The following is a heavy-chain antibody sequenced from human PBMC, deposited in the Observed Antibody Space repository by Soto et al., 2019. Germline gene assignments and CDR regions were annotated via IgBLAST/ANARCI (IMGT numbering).Heavy chain of an antibody. D-gene: IGHD4-17*01. CDR2: IYYRSKWYN. V-gene: IGHV6-1*01. CDR3: AGRYNGFDP. CDR1: GDSVSSNSAA. Sequence: SQTLSLTCAISGDSVSSNSAAWSWIRQSPSRGLEWLVRIYYRSKWYNDYAVSVKRRITIKPDTSKNQCSLQLNYVTPEDTAVYYCAGRYNGFDPWGQGTLVTVSS. J-gene: IGHJ5*02.